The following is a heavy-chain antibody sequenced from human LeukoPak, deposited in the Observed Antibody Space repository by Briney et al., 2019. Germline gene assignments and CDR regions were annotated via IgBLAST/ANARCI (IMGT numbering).Heavy chain of an antibody. V-gene: IGHV3-66*04. Sequence: GGSLRLSCAASGFTVSRTSIIWVRQAPGKGLECVSYIRGDRSTEYAEYVKGRFTISRDDSKNTVYLQMNSLRVEDTSVYYCARRRGGYGDGDFDYWGQGTLVTVS. CDR3: ARRRGGYGDGDFDY. D-gene: IGHD4-17*01. CDR1: GFTVSRTS. J-gene: IGHJ4*02. CDR2: IRGDRST.